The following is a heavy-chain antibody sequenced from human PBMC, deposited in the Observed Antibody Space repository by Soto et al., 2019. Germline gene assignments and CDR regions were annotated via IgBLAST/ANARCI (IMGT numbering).Heavy chain of an antibody. Sequence: ASVKVSCKASGYTFTSYGISWVRQAPRQGLEWMGWISAYNGNTNYAQKLQGRVTMTTDTSISTAYMELSSLRSEDTAVYYCATNYYYGSGTTTGYYYYGMDVWGQGTTVTVSS. V-gene: IGHV1-18*01. CDR3: ATNYYYGSGTTTGYYYYGMDV. CDR1: GYTFTSYG. J-gene: IGHJ6*02. D-gene: IGHD3-10*01. CDR2: ISAYNGNT.